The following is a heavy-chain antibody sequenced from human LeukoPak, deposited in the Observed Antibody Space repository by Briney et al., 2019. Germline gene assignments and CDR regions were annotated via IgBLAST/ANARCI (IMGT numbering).Heavy chain of an antibody. V-gene: IGHV3-30*02. J-gene: IGHJ4*02. CDR3: AKEQDTAMAIDY. D-gene: IGHD5-18*01. CDR1: GFTFSSYG. Sequence: PGGSLRPSCAASGFTFSSYGMHWVRQAPGKGLEWVAFIRYDGTNKYYADSVKGRFTISRDNSKNTLYLQMNSLRAEDTAVYYCAKEQDTAMAIDYWGQGTLVTVSS. CDR2: IRYDGTNK.